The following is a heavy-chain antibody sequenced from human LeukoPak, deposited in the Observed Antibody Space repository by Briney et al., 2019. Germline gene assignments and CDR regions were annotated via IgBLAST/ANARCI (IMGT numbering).Heavy chain of an antibody. Sequence: PSETLSLTCAVYGGSFSGYYWSWIRQPPGKGLEWIGEINHSGSTNYNPSLKSRVTISVDTPKNQFSLKLSSVTAADTAVYYCARMPSGSYYPFDYWGQGTLVTVSS. J-gene: IGHJ4*02. CDR3: ARMPSGSYYPFDY. D-gene: IGHD3-10*01. V-gene: IGHV4-34*01. CDR2: INHSGST. CDR1: GGSFSGYY.